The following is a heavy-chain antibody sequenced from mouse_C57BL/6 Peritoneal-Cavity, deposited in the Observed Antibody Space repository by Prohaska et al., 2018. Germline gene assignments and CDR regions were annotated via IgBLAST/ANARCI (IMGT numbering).Heavy chain of an antibody. CDR2: ISYDGSN. D-gene: IGHD2-5*01. J-gene: IGHJ3*01. Sequence: TISFTGYSITSGYYWNWIRQFPGNKLEWMGYISYDGSNNYNTSLKNRISITRDTSKNQFFLKLNSVTTEDTATYYCASSNYAWFAYWGQGTLVTVSA. CDR3: ASSNYAWFAY. V-gene: IGHV3-6*01. CDR1: GYSITSGYY.